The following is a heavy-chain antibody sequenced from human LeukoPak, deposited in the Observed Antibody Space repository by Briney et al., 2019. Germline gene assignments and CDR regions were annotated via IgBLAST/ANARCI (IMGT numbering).Heavy chain of an antibody. D-gene: IGHD1-26*01. CDR3: AKARWEPNFDY. J-gene: IGHJ4*02. V-gene: IGHV3-43*02. Sequence: PGGSLRLSCAASGFTFDDYAMHWVRQGQGKSLEWVSLINENGDIAYYGDSVRGRFTVSRDNAKNSLYLQMNSLTTEDTALYYCAKARWEPNFDYWGQGTLVTVSS. CDR2: INENGDIA. CDR1: GFTFDDYA.